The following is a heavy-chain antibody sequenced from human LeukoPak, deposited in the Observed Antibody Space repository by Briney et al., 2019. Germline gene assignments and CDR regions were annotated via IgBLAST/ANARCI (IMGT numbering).Heavy chain of an antibody. V-gene: IGHV4-34*01. J-gene: IGHJ4*02. D-gene: IGHD6-25*01. CDR2: INHSGST. CDR1: GGSFSGHF. CDR3: ARGGQRRRAHFDY. Sequence: SETLSLTCAVYGGSFSGHFWIWIRQPPGKGLEWIGEINHSGSTNYNPSLKSRVTISVDTSKNQFSLKLSSVTAADTAVYYCARGGQRRRAHFDYWGQGTLVTVSS.